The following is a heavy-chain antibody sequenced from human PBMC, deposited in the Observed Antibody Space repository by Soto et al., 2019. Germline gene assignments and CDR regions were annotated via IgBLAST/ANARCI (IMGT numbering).Heavy chain of an antibody. Sequence: GGSLRLSCVASGFTFSSYSINWIRQAPGKGPEWVSWISPAGNSVDYTDSVKGRFTISRDNAENSLYLEMNSLRDEDTAVYYCVRDHLWAFDNWGQGTLVTVSS. V-gene: IGHV3-48*02. J-gene: IGHJ4*02. CDR3: VRDHLWAFDN. CDR2: ISPAGNSV. CDR1: GFTFSSYS. D-gene: IGHD7-27*01.